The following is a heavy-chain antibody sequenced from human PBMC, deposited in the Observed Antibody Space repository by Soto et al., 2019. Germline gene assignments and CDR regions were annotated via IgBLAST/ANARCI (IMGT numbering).Heavy chain of an antibody. CDR2: IYYSGST. V-gene: IGHV4-31*03. Sequence: QVQLQESGPGLVKPSQTLSLTCTVSGGSISSGGYYWSWIRQHPGKGLEWIGYIYYSGSTYYNPSIKCRVTISVDTSKNQFSLKLSSVTAADTAVYYCAGGVVVRGGIGGSDYWGQGTLVTVSS. CDR3: AGGVVVRGGIGGSDY. J-gene: IGHJ4*02. CDR1: GGSISSGGYY. D-gene: IGHD3-10*01.